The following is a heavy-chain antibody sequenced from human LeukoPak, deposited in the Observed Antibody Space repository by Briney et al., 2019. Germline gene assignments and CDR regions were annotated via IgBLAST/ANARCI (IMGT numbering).Heavy chain of an antibody. CDR3: ARGWTYYYGMDV. CDR2: INPNSGGT. Sequence: ASVKVSCKASGGTFSSYAISWVRQAPGQGLEWMGWINPNSGGTNYAQKFQGWVTMTRDTSISTAYMELSRLRSDDTAVYYCARGWTYYYGMDVWGQGTTVTVSS. CDR1: GGTFSSYA. J-gene: IGHJ6*02. D-gene: IGHD3/OR15-3a*01. V-gene: IGHV1-2*04.